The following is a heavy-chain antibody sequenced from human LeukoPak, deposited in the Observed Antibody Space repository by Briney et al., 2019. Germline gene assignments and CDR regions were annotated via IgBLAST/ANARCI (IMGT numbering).Heavy chain of an antibody. Sequence: PSETLSLTCTVSGGSISSSSYYWGWIRQPPGKGLEWIGSIYYSGSTYYNPSLKSRVTISVDTSKNQFSLKLSSVTAADTAVYYCARHMQWELLDAFDIWGQGTMVTVPS. V-gene: IGHV4-39*01. J-gene: IGHJ3*02. CDR1: GGSISSSSYY. D-gene: IGHD1-26*01. CDR2: IYYSGST. CDR3: ARHMQWELLDAFDI.